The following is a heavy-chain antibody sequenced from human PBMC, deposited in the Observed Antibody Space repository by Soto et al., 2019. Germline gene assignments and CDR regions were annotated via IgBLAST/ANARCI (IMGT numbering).Heavy chain of an antibody. CDR3: VCGGNFFVY. Sequence: GGSMELCCAASRFTVSIYWMAWVRKPTGKGLEWVASINQDGSERYYVDSVRGRFTISRDNAKNSLYLQMNSLRAEDTAVYYCVCGGNFFVYWGQGTLVTVSS. D-gene: IGHD3-16*01. CDR1: RFTVSIYW. V-gene: IGHV3-7*01. CDR2: INQDGSER. J-gene: IGHJ4*02.